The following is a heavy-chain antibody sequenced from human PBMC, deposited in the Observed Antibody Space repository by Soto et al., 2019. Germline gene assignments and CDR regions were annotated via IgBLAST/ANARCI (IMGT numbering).Heavy chain of an antibody. Sequence: GGSLRLSCAASGFTFSSYSMNWVRQAPGKGLEWVSYISSSSSTIYYADSVKGRFTISRDNAKNSLYLQMNSLRAEDTAVYYCARETTTVTHGYYYHYMDVWGKGTTVTVSS. J-gene: IGHJ6*03. CDR3: ARETTTVTHGYYYHYMDV. CDR2: ISSSSSTI. V-gene: IGHV3-48*01. D-gene: IGHD4-17*01. CDR1: GFTFSSYS.